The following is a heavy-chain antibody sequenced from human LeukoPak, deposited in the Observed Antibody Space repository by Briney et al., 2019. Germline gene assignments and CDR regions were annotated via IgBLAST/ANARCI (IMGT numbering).Heavy chain of an antibody. D-gene: IGHD6-13*01. CDR1: GGSFSGYY. V-gene: IGHV4-34*01. Sequence: PSETLSLTCAVYGGSFSGYYWSWIRQPPGKGLEWIGEINHSGSTNYNPSLKSRVTISVDTSKNQFSLKLSSVTAADTAVYYCARGGPRSAAASFDPWGQGTLVNVSS. J-gene: IGHJ5*02. CDR3: ARGGPRSAAASFDP. CDR2: INHSGST.